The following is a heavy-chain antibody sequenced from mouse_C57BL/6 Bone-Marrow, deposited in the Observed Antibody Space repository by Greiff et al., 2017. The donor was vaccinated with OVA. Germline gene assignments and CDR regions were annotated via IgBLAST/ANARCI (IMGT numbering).Heavy chain of an antibody. CDR2: IYPGDGDT. Sequence: VQLQQSEPELVKPGASVKISCKASGYAFSSSWMNWVKQRPGKGLEWIGRIYPGDGDTNYNGKFKGKATLTADKSSSTAYMQLSSLTSEDSAVYFCARHLYGSSLDYWGQGTTLTVSS. V-gene: IGHV1-82*01. CDR3: ARHLYGSSLDY. D-gene: IGHD1-1*01. CDR1: GYAFSSSW. J-gene: IGHJ2*01.